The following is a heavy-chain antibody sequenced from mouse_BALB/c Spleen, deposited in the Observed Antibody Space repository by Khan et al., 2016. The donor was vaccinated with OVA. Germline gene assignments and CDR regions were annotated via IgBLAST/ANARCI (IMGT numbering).Heavy chain of an antibody. V-gene: IGHV9-3*02. J-gene: IGHJ3*01. Sequence: QIQLVQSGPELKKPGESVKISCKASGYTFTNYGMNWVKQAPGKGLKWMGWINTNTGEPTYAEEFKGRFAFSLETSASTAYLQINNLKNEDTATYFCARSWGYDWFAYWGQGTLVTVSA. D-gene: IGHD2-14*01. CDR1: GYTFTNYG. CDR3: ARSWGYDWFAY. CDR2: INTNTGEP.